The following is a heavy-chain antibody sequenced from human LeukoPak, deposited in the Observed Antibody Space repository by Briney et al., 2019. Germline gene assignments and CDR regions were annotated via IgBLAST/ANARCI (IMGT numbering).Heavy chain of an antibody. Sequence: GASVKVSCKASGYTFTRYGISWVRQAPGQGLEWMGWISAYNGNTKYAQKFQGRVTMTTDTSTSTAYMELRSLRSEDTAVYYCATRYCSGGSCPNYYYYYINVWGKGTTVTISS. J-gene: IGHJ6*03. CDR3: ATRYCSGGSCPNYYYYYINV. CDR2: ISAYNGNT. D-gene: IGHD2-15*01. CDR1: GYTFTRYG. V-gene: IGHV1-18*01.